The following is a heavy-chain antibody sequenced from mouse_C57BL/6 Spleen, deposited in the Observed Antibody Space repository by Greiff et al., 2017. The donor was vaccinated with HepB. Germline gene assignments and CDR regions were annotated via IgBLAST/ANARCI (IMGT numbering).Heavy chain of an antibody. Sequence: QVHVKQPGAELVKPGASVKLSCKASGYTFTSYWMHWVKQRPGQGLEWIGMIHPNSGSTNYNEKFKSKATLTVDKSSSTAYMQLSSLTSEDSAVYYCARQDDYDGAWFAYWGQGTLVTVSA. CDR1: GYTFTSYW. V-gene: IGHV1-64*01. CDR3: ARQDDYDGAWFAY. J-gene: IGHJ3*01. CDR2: IHPNSGST. D-gene: IGHD2-4*01.